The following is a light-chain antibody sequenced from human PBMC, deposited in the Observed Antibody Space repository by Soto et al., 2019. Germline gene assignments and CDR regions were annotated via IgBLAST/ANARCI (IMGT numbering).Light chain of an antibody. CDR2: EVA. J-gene: IGLJ1*01. CDR3: SSYTRITTYV. CDR1: SSDIGSHNL. V-gene: IGLV2-14*02. Sequence: QSVLTQPASVSGSPGQSITISCAGTSSDIGSHNLVSWYQHRPDKAPKLLIYEVADRPSGVSDRFSGSKSGNTASLTISGLRAEDEADYYCSSYTRITTYVLGTGTKVTVL.